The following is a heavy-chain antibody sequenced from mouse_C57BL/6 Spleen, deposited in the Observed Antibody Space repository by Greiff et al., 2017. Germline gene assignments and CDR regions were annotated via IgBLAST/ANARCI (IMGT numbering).Heavy chain of an antibody. V-gene: IGHV1-82*01. CDR2: IYPGDGDT. CDR3: AGYYYGSSYYAMDY. J-gene: IGHJ4*01. D-gene: IGHD1-1*01. CDR1: GYAFSSSW. Sequence: VQLQQSGPELVKPGASVKISCKASGYAFSSSWLNWVKQRPGKGLVWIGRIYPGDGDTNYNGKFKGKATLTADKSSSTAYMQLSSLTSEDSAVYFCAGYYYGSSYYAMDYWGQGTSVTVSS.